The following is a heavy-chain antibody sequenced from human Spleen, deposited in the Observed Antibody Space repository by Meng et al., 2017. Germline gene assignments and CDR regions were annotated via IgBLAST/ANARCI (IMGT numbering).Heavy chain of an antibody. CDR3: ARGTPGRSYSDY. CDR2: ISAYNGNT. V-gene: IGHV1-18*01. J-gene: IGHJ4*02. D-gene: IGHD3-10*01. Sequence: QVYLVQSGAEVKKPGASVQVSCKSSDYTFTGYGVSWVRQAPGQGLEWMGRISAYNGNTNYAQKFQGRVTMTTDTSTSTAYMELRSLRSDDTAVYYCARGTPGRSYSDYWGQGTLVTVSS. CDR1: DYTFTGYG.